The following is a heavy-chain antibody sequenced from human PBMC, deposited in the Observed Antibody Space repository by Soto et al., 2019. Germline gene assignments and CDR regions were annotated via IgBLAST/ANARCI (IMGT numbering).Heavy chain of an antibody. J-gene: IGHJ6*02. CDR1: GGSISSSSYY. CDR2: IYYSGST. V-gene: IGHV4-39*01. Sequence: SETLSLTCTVSGGSISSSSYYWGWIRQPPGKGLEWIGSIYYSGSTYYNPSLKSRVTISVDTSKNQFSLKLSSVTAADTAVYYCAETYYDFWSGYPYYYYGMDVWGQGTTVTVSS. CDR3: AETYYDFWSGYPYYYYGMDV. D-gene: IGHD3-3*01.